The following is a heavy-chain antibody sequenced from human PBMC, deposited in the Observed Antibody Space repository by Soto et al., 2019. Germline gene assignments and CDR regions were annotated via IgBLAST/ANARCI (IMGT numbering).Heavy chain of an antibody. Sequence: PGESLKISCKGSGYSFTSYWIGWVRQMPGKGLEWMGIIYPGDPDTRYSPSFQGQVTISADKSISTAYLQWSSLKASDTAMYYCARHTTVAGYYYYYGMDVWGQGTTVTVSS. CDR1: GYSFTSYW. J-gene: IGHJ6*02. V-gene: IGHV5-51*01. CDR3: ARHTTVAGYYYYYGMDV. CDR2: IYPGDPDT. D-gene: IGHD6-19*01.